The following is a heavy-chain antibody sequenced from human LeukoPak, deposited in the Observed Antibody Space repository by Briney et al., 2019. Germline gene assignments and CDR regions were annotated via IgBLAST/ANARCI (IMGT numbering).Heavy chain of an antibody. D-gene: IGHD5-12*01. CDR2: IIPIFGTA. J-gene: IGHJ3*02. CDR3: ARDVDDDAFDI. V-gene: IGHV1-69*13. Sequence: SVKVSCEASGGTFSSYAISWVRQAPGQELEWMGGIIPIFGTANYAQKFQGRVTITADESTSTAYMELSSLRSEDTAVYYCARDVDDDAFDIWGQGTMVTVSS. CDR1: GGTFSSYA.